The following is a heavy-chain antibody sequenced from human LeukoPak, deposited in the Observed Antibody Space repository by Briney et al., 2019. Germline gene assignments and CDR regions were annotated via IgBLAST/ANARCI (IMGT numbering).Heavy chain of an antibody. V-gene: IGHV1-69*01. CDR2: IIPIFGTA. CDR3: ARDRTTYYYDSSGYGPFDY. CDR1: GGTFSSYA. J-gene: IGHJ4*02. Sequence: SSVKVSCKASGGTFSSYAISWVRQAPGQGLEWMGGIIPIFGTANYAQKFQGRVTITADESTSTAYMELSSLRSEDTAVYYCARDRTTYYYDSSGYGPFDYWGQGTLVTVSS. D-gene: IGHD3-22*01.